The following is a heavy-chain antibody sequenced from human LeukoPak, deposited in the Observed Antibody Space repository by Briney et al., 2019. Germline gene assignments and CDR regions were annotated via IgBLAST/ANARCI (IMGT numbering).Heavy chain of an antibody. CDR1: GLTFSSYW. Sequence: PGGSLRLSCAASGLTFSSYWMHWVRHAPGKGLVWVARINTDGSSTSYADSVKGRFTISRDNAKNTLYLQMNSLRAENTAVYYCAKHLRFLEYFDYWGQGTLVTVSS. J-gene: IGHJ4*02. CDR2: INTDGSST. CDR3: AKHLRFLEYFDY. D-gene: IGHD3-3*01. V-gene: IGHV3-74*01.